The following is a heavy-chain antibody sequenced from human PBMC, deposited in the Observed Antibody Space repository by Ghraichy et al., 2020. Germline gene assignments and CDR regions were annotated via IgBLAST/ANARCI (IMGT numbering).Heavy chain of an antibody. CDR3: ARDKVVVAATPSWFDP. CDR2: ISSSSSYI. D-gene: IGHD2-15*01. CDR1: GFTFSSYS. J-gene: IGHJ5*02. Sequence: SCAASGFTFSSYSMNWVRQAPGKGLEWVSSISSSSSYIYYADSVKGRFTISRDNAKNSLYLQMNSLRAEDTAVYYCARDKVVVAATPSWFDPWGQGTLVTVSS. V-gene: IGHV3-21*01.